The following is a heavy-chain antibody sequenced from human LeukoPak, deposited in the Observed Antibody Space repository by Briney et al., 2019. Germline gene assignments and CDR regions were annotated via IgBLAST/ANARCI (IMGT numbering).Heavy chain of an antibody. V-gene: IGHV4-38-2*01. CDR2: IFHSGST. CDR1: GYSINNGHY. CDR3: ARGRTPDIPPAGTGFDFDY. J-gene: IGHJ4*02. Sequence: SETLSLTCVVSGYSINNGHYWGWIRQPPGKGLEWIGRIFHSGSTYRNPSLKSRVTISVDTSKNQFSLNLRSVTAADTAVYYCARGRTPDIPPAGTGFDFDYWGQGTLVTVSS. D-gene: IGHD6-13*01.